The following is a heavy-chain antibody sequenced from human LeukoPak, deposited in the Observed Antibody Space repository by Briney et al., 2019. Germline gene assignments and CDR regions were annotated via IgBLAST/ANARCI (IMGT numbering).Heavy chain of an antibody. CDR3: AKRGSNYGDFDS. V-gene: IGHV1-8*01. J-gene: IGHJ4*02. CDR2: MNPNSGDT. D-gene: IGHD5-18*01. CDR1: GYTFTSYD. Sequence: ASVKVSCKASGYTFTSYDISWVRQAAGQGLEWMGWMNPNSGDTGYAQKFQGRVTMTRNTSITTAYMELSSLRSEDTAVYYRAKRGSNYGDFDSWGQGTLVTVSS.